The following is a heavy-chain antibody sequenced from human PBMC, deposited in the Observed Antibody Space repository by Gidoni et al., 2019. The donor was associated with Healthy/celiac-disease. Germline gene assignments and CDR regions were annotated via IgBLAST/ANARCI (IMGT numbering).Heavy chain of an antibody. Sequence: EVQLVESGGGLVKPGGSLSLSCAASGFTFIRYSMNWVRQVPGKGLEWVSSISSSSSYIYYADSVKGRFTISRDNAKNSLYLQMNSLRAEDTAVYYCARDPEIIAAAGTLDYWGQGTLVTVSS. CDR3: ARDPEIIAAAGTLDY. V-gene: IGHV3-21*01. CDR1: GFTFIRYS. J-gene: IGHJ4*02. D-gene: IGHD6-13*01. CDR2: ISSSSSYI.